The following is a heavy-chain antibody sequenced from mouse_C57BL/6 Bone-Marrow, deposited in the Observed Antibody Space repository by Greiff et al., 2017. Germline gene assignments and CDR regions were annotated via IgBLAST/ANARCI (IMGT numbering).Heavy chain of an antibody. Sequence: QVQLKESGAELVRPGASVTLSCKASGYTFTDYEMHWVKQTPVHGLEWIGAIDPETGGTAYNQKFKGKAILTADKSSSTAYMELRSLTSEDSAVYYCTRRREGFAYWGQGTLVTVSA. V-gene: IGHV1-15*01. J-gene: IGHJ3*01. CDR2: IDPETGGT. CDR3: TRRREGFAY. CDR1: GYTFTDYE.